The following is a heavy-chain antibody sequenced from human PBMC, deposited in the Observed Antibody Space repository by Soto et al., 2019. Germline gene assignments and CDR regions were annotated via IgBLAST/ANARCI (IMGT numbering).Heavy chain of an antibody. D-gene: IGHD1-1*01. CDR3: ARERLRYNWNDFPYYYYGMDV. Sequence: QVQLVESGGGVVQPGRSLRLSCAASGFTFSSYAMHWVRQAPCKGLEWVAVISYDGSNKYYADSVKGRFTISRDNSKNTLYLQMNSLRAEDTAVYYCARERLRYNWNDFPYYYYGMDVWGQGTTVTVSS. V-gene: IGHV3-30-3*01. CDR1: GFTFSSYA. CDR2: ISYDGSNK. J-gene: IGHJ6*02.